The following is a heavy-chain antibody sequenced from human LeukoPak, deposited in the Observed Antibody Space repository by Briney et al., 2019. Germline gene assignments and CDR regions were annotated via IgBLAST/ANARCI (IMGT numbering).Heavy chain of an antibody. CDR2: INHSGSA. J-gene: IGHJ4*02. Sequence: ASETLSLTCTVSGGSFSGYYCTWIRQPPGKGLEWIGEINHSGSANYNPSLKSRVTISLDTSKNQFSLKLSSVTAADTAVYYCARGQSTVTTHWGQGTLVTVSS. CDR3: ARGQSTVTTH. V-gene: IGHV4-34*01. D-gene: IGHD4-17*01. CDR1: GGSFSGYY.